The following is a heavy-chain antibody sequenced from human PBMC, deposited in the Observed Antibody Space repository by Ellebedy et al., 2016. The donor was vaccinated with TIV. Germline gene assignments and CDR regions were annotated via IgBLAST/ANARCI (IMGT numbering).Heavy chain of an antibody. Sequence: MPSETLSLTCTVSGGSVSSGSYYWSWIRQPPGKGLEWIGYIYYSGRTKYNPSLKSRVTISVDTSKNQFSLKLSSVTAADTAVYYCARASYENWFDPWGQGTLVTVSS. CDR1: GGSVSSGSYY. D-gene: IGHD3-3*01. J-gene: IGHJ5*02. CDR2: IYYSGRT. V-gene: IGHV4-61*01. CDR3: ARASYENWFDP.